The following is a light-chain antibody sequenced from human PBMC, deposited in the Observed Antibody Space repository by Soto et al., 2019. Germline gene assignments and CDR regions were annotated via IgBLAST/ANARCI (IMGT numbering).Light chain of an antibody. CDR2: GAS. Sequence: PGERVTISCRASQCVSSSYVTWYQQKPGQAPRLLIYGASTRATSIPARFSGSGSGTDFTLTISRLQPEDVAVYYCQQDYNLLTFGGGTKVEIK. V-gene: IGKV3D-7*01. J-gene: IGKJ4*01. CDR3: QQDYNLLT. CDR1: QCVSSSY.